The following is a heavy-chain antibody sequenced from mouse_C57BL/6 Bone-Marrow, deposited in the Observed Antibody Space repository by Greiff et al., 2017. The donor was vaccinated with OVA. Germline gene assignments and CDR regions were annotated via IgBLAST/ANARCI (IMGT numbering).Heavy chain of an antibody. D-gene: IGHD2-3*01. V-gene: IGHV1-76*01. CDR2: IYPGSGNT. Sequence: QVQLQQSGAEVVRPGASVKLSCKASGYTFTDHYINWVKQRPGQGLEWIARIYPGSGNTYYNEKFKGKATLTAEKSSKTAYMQLSSLTSEDSAVYFCARDDGYFFEYWGQGTTLTVSS. CDR3: ARDDGYFFEY. J-gene: IGHJ2*01. CDR1: GYTFTDHY.